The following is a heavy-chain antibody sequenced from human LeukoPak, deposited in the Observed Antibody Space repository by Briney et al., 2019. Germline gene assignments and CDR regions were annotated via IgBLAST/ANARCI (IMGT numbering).Heavy chain of an antibody. CDR2: ISGSGGST. J-gene: IGHJ6*02. CDR3: AKGIGWTAMVYYYYGMDV. D-gene: IGHD5-18*01. Sequence: GGSLRLSCAASGFTFSSYAMSWVRQAPGKGLEWVSAISGSGGSTYYADSVKGRFTISRDNSKNTLYLQMNSLRAEDTAVYYCAKGIGWTAMVYYYYGMDVWGQGTTVTVSS. CDR1: GFTFSSYA. V-gene: IGHV3-23*01.